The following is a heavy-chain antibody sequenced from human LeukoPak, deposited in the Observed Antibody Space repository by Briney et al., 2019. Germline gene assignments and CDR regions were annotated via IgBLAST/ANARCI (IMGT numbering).Heavy chain of an antibody. CDR3: ARATSLSGSYYGAFDI. D-gene: IGHD1-26*01. V-gene: IGHV3-20*04. CDR1: GFTFDDYG. Sequence: PGGSLRLSCAASGFTFDDYGMSWVRQAPGKGLEWVSGINWNGGSTGYADSVKGRFTISRDNAKNSLYLQMNSLRAEDTALYYCARATSLSGSYYGAFDIWGQGTMVTVSS. J-gene: IGHJ3*02. CDR2: INWNGGST.